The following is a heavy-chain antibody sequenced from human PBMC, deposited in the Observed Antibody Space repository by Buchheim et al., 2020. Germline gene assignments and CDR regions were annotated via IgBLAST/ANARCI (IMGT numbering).Heavy chain of an antibody. CDR3: ARGRAQGQLGGFDY. J-gene: IGHJ4*02. D-gene: IGHD6-6*01. CDR2: IYTSGST. CDR1: GGSISSGSYY. V-gene: IGHV4-61*02. Sequence: QVQLQESGPGLVKPSQTLSLTCTVSGGSISSGSYYWSWIRQPAGKGLEWIGRIYTSGSTNYNPSLKSRVTISVDTSKNQFSLKLSSVTAADTAVYYCARGRAQGQLGGFDYWGQGTL.